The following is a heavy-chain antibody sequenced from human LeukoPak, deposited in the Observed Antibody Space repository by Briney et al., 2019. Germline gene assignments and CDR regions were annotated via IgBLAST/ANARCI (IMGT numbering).Heavy chain of an antibody. V-gene: IGHV3-23*01. CDR2: ISGSGGST. CDR1: GFTFSSYA. CDR3: AKDVADYYDSSGFIAGSYYFDY. Sequence: GGSLRLSCAASGFTFSSYAMSWVRQAPGKGLEWVSAISGSGGSTYYADSVKGRFTISRDNSKNTPYLQMNSLRAEDTAVYYCAKDVADYYDSSGFIAGSYYFDYWGQGTLVTVSS. D-gene: IGHD3-22*01. J-gene: IGHJ4*02.